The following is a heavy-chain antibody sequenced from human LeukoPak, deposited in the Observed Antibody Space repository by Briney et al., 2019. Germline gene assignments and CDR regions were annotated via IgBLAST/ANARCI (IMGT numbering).Heavy chain of an antibody. CDR2: VSKSISYI. Sequence: PGGSLRLSCAASGFTFRTYSMNWVRQAPGKGLEWIASVSKSISYIYYADSVRGRFTISRDNANNSLYLQMNSLRAEDTAVYYCAKGSGVHYWGQGTLVIVSS. V-gene: IGHV3-21*01. CDR1: GFTFRTYS. CDR3: AKGSGVHY. J-gene: IGHJ4*02. D-gene: IGHD3-10*01.